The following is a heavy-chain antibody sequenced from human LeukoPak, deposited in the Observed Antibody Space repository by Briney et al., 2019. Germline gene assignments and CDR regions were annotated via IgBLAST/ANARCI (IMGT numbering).Heavy chain of an antibody. J-gene: IGHJ5*02. V-gene: IGHV1-69*13. CDR2: IIPIFGTA. CDR1: GGTFSSYA. Sequence: GASVKVSCKASGGTFSSYAISWVRQAPGQGLEWMGGIIPIFGTANYAQKFQGRVTITADESTSTAYMELSSLRSEDTAVYYCARVDDFWSGYPWSWFDPWGQGTLVTVSS. CDR3: ARVDDFWSGYPWSWFDP. D-gene: IGHD3-3*01.